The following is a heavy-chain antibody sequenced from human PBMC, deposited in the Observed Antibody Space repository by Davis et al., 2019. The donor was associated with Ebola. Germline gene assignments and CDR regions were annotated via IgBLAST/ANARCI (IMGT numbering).Heavy chain of an antibody. D-gene: IGHD2-15*01. J-gene: IGHJ6*02. CDR1: GYTFTSYG. Sequence: ASVKVSCKASGYTFTSYGISWVRQAPGQGLEWMGWISAYNGNTNYAQKLQGRVTMTTDTSTSTAYMELRSLRSDDTAVYYCARGPYCSGGSCYSYYYGMDVWGQGTTVTVSS. CDR3: ARGPYCSGGSCYSYYYGMDV. CDR2: ISAYNGNT. V-gene: IGHV1-18*01.